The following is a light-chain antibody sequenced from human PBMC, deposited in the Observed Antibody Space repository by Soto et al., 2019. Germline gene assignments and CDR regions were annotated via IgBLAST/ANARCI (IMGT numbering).Light chain of an antibody. J-gene: IGLJ2*01. Sequence: QSVLTQPPSASGSPGQSVTISCTGTRDDVGGYNYVSWFQHHPGKAPKLLIYEVYKRPSGVPARFSGSKSGNTASLAVSGLQAGDEAIYYCSSYVTSNVVVFGGGPKLTVL. CDR3: SSYVTSNVVV. V-gene: IGLV2-8*01. CDR1: RDDVGGYNY. CDR2: EVY.